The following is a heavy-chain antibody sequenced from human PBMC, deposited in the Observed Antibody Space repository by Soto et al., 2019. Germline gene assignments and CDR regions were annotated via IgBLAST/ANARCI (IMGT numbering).Heavy chain of an antibody. V-gene: IGHV4-61*01. CDR3: GSFAGHTVYGMDD. CDR2: IYYSWST. J-gene: IGHJ6*02. D-gene: IGHD2-8*02. Sequence: SETLSLTCTVSGGSVSSGSYCWTWIGQPPGKGPEWNGYIYYSWSTNYNPSLKSRVTISVYTSKNQFSLKLSAVTAADMAMYYCGSFAGHTVYGMDDWAQGAMVTGFS. CDR1: GGSVSSGSYC.